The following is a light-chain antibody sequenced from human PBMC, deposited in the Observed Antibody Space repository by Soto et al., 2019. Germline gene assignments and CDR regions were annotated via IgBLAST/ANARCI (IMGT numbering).Light chain of an antibody. V-gene: IGLV2-14*01. Sequence: QSALTQHASVSGSPGQSITISCTGTSSDVGGYNYVSWYQQHPGKAPKLMIYDVSNRPSGVSNRFSGSKSGNTASLTISGLQAEDEADYYCSSYTSSSLLFGGGTKLTVL. CDR3: SSYTSSSLL. CDR1: SSDVGGYNY. J-gene: IGLJ2*01. CDR2: DVS.